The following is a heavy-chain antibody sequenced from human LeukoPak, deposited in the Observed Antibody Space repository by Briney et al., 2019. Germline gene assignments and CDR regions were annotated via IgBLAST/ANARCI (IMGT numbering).Heavy chain of an antibody. CDR2: IKEDGSEK. CDR3: AELGITMIGGV. J-gene: IGHJ6*04. V-gene: IGHV3-7*01. CDR1: GFTFSSSW. D-gene: IGHD3-10*02. Sequence: GGSLRLSCAASGFTFSSSWMSWVRQAPGKGLEWVASIKEDGSEKYYVDSVKGRFTVSRDNAKKSLYLQMNSLRAEDTAVYYCAELGITMIGGVWGKGTTVTISS.